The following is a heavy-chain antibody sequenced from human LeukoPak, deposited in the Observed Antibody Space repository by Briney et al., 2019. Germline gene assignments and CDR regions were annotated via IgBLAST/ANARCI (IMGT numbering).Heavy chain of an antibody. CDR3: AGTYCSSTSCYAPWGMDV. CDR1: GGSISSYY. Sequence: KSSETLSLTCTVSGGSISSYYWSWIRQPPGKGLEWIGYIFYSGSTNYNPSLKSRVTISADTSKNQFSLKLSSVTAADTAVYYCAGTYCSSTSCYAPWGMDVWGQGTTVTVSS. CDR2: IFYSGST. J-gene: IGHJ6*02. D-gene: IGHD2-2*01. V-gene: IGHV4-59*08.